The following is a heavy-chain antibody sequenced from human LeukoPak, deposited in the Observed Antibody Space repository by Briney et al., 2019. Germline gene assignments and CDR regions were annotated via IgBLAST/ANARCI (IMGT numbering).Heavy chain of an antibody. Sequence: SETLSLTCTVSGGSISSSSYYWGWIRQPPGKGLEWIGGIYYSGSTYYNPSLKSRVTISVDTSKNQFSLKLSSVTAADTAVYYCARTRNDIWASKYMDVWGKGTTVTVSS. J-gene: IGHJ6*03. CDR1: GGSISSSSYY. CDR3: ARTRNDIWASKYMDV. V-gene: IGHV4-39*07. CDR2: IYYSGST. D-gene: IGHD3-9*01.